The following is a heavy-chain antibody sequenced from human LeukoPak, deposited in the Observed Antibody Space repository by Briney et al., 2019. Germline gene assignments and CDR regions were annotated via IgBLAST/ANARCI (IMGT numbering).Heavy chain of an antibody. CDR2: INPSGGST. Sequence: GASVKVSCKASAYTFTNYYLHWVRQAPGQGLEWMGIINPSGGSTGYAQKFQGRVTMTRGTSTSTVYMELSSLRSEDTAVYYCAREGSSGQLLWGQGSMVTVSS. D-gene: IGHD3-22*01. CDR1: AYTFTNYY. J-gene: IGHJ3*01. V-gene: IGHV1-46*01. CDR3: AREGSSGQLL.